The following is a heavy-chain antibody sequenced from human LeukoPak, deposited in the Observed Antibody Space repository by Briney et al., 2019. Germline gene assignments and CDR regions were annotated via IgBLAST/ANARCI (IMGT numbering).Heavy chain of an antibody. J-gene: IGHJ4*02. CDR1: EFSFSNFA. V-gene: IGHV3-23*01. Sequence: PGGSLRLSCAASEFSFSNFAVGWVRQAPGKGLEWVSTIARGFNTYSADSVKGRFTISRDNSKNTLYLQMDSLRAEDTAIYYCARQMHSTSWYGRYYFDSWGQGTLVTVSS. D-gene: IGHD2-2*01. CDR3: ARQMHSTSWYGRYYFDS. CDR2: IARGFNT.